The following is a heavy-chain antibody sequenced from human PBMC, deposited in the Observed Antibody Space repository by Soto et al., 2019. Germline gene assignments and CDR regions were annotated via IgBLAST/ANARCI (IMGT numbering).Heavy chain of an antibody. CDR3: ASARQLANYYYYGMDV. CDR1: GYTFTHYY. Sequence: GASVKVSCKASGYTFTHYYIHWVRQATGQGLEWMGWMNPNSGNTGYAQKFQGRVTMTRNTSISTAYMELSSLRSEDTAVYYCASARQLANYYYYGMDVWGQGTTVTVSS. D-gene: IGHD6-6*01. V-gene: IGHV1-8*01. CDR2: MNPNSGNT. J-gene: IGHJ6*02.